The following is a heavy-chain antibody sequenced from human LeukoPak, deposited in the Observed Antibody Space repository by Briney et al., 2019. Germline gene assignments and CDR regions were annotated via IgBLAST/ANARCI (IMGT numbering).Heavy chain of an antibody. CDR2: IKQDGSER. V-gene: IGHV3-7*01. CDR3: AREHYYESGRYYYPRDFDY. D-gene: IGHD3-22*01. CDR1: GFTFSSYA. Sequence: PGGSLRLSCAASGFTFSSYAMSWVRQAPGRGLEWVANIKQDGSERNYVDSVKGRFTISRDNAKHSLYLQMNSLRAEDTAIYYCAREHYYESGRYYYPRDFDYWGQGTLVTVSS. J-gene: IGHJ4*02.